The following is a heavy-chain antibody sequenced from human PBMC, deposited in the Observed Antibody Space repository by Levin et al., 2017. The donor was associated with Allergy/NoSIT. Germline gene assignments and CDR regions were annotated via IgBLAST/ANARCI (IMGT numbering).Heavy chain of an antibody. CDR3: ARARGSSGKLVWYFDL. CDR2: IYTSGST. D-gene: IGHD6-19*01. J-gene: IGHJ2*01. Sequence: SQTLSLTCTVSGGSISSYYWSWIRQPAGKGLEWIGRIYTSGSTNYNPSLKSRVTMSVDTSKNQFSLKLSSVTAADTAVYYCARARGSSGKLVWYFDLWGRGTLVTVSS. CDR1: GGSISSYY. V-gene: IGHV4-4*07.